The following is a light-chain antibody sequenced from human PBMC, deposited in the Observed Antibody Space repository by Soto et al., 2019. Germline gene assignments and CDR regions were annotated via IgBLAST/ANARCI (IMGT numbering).Light chain of an antibody. V-gene: IGKV3-20*01. CDR3: QRYNNWQWT. Sequence: EIVLTQSPGTLSLSPGERATLSCRASQSVSSSYLAWYQQKPGQAPRLLIYGASSRATGIPDRFSGSGSGTEFTLSISSLQSEDFAVYYCQRYNNWQWTFGQGTKVDIK. CDR1: QSVSSSY. J-gene: IGKJ1*01. CDR2: GAS.